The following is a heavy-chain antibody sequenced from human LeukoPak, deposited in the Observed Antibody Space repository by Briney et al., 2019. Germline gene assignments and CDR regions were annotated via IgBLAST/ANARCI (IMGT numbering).Heavy chain of an antibody. CDR3: AREDGTGSYSDDAFDI. D-gene: IGHD3-10*01. Sequence: ASVKVSCKASGYTFTMYYIHWVRQAPGQGLEWMGWINPNSGGTNYAQKFQGRVTMTRDTSISTAYMELSRLRSDDTAVYYCAREDGTGSYSDDAFDIWGQGTMVTVSS. CDR2: INPNSGGT. V-gene: IGHV1-2*02. J-gene: IGHJ3*02. CDR1: GYTFTMYY.